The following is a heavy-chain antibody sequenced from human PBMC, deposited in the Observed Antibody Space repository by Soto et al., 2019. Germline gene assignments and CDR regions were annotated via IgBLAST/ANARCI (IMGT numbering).Heavy chain of an antibody. CDR1: GYTFTSYG. CDR2: IIAYNGNT. D-gene: IGHD2-2*01. Sequence: ASVKFSCKASGYTFTSYGISWVRQAPGQGLEWMGWIIAYNGNTNYAQKLQGRVTMTTDTSTSTAYMELRSLRSDDTAVYYCARVYCSSTSCYLLDYWGQGTLVTVSS. V-gene: IGHV1-18*04. CDR3: ARVYCSSTSCYLLDY. J-gene: IGHJ4*02.